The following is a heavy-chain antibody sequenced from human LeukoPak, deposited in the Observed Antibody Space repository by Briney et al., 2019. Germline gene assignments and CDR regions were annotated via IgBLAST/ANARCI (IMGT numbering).Heavy chain of an antibody. D-gene: IGHD3-22*01. CDR2: ISANSGNT. Sequence: ASGTVCCNAAAYTFTYCGIFWVCHAHGPGLELMGWISANSGNTNYEQKLQGRVTMTTETTTSTAYMELESLRYDDTAVYYCSISQGSYFDTSGYLGGDYWGQGTLVTVSS. CDR1: AYTFTYCG. J-gene: IGHJ4*02. CDR3: SISQGSYFDTSGYLGGDY. V-gene: IGHV1-18*01.